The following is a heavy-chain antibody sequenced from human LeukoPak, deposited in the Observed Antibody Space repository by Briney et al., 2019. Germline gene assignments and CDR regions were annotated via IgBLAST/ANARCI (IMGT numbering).Heavy chain of an antibody. Sequence: PGGSLRLSCAASGFTISDYYMDWVRQAPGKGPEWVGRSRSKSKGYAIEYAASVRGRFTISRDGSQNSLYLQMNSLKTDDTAVYYCARGPGDYFRMDVWGQGTTVIVSS. CDR1: GFTISDYY. D-gene: IGHD3-10*01. J-gene: IGHJ6*02. V-gene: IGHV3-72*01. CDR2: SRSKSKGYAI. CDR3: ARGPGDYFRMDV.